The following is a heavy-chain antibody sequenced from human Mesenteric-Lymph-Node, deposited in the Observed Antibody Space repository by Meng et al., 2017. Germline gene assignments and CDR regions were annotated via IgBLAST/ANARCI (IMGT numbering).Heavy chain of an antibody. D-gene: IGHD2-2*01. J-gene: IGHJ4*02. CDR2: IYYSGST. CDR3: ARAGYCSSTSCYAPGGIDY. Sequence: SETLSLTCAVYGGSFSGYYWSWIRQPPGKGLEWIGSIYYSGSTYYNPSLKSRVTISVDTSKNQFSLKLSSVTAADTAVYYCARAGYCSSTSCYAPGGIDYWGQGTLVTVSS. CDR1: GGSFSGYY. V-gene: IGHV4-34*01.